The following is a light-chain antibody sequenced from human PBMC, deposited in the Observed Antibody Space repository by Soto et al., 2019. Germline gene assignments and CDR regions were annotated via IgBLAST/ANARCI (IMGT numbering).Light chain of an antibody. CDR3: SSYINTNTLV. CDR1: SSDIGNYDF. V-gene: IGLV2-14*01. J-gene: IGLJ2*01. CDR2: EVS. Sequence: QSALTQPASVSGSPGQSITISCTGTSSDIGNYDFVSWYQQVPGTAPKAMIYEVSSRPSGVSNRFSGSKSGNTASLTISGLQAEDEADYYCSSYINTNTLVFAGGTKLTVL.